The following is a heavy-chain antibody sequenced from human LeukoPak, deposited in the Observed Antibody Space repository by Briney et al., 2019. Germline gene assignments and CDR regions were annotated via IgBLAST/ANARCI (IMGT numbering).Heavy chain of an antibody. CDR1: GYTFTGYY. CDR3: ATSSARYCSGGSCSRYNWFDP. Sequence: ASVKVSCKASGYTFTGYYMHWVRKAPGQGLEWMGWINPNSGGTNYAQKFQGRVTMTRDTSISTAYMELSRLRSDDTAVYYCATSSARYCSGGSCSRYNWFDPWGQGTLVTVSS. V-gene: IGHV1-2*02. J-gene: IGHJ5*02. CDR2: INPNSGGT. D-gene: IGHD2-15*01.